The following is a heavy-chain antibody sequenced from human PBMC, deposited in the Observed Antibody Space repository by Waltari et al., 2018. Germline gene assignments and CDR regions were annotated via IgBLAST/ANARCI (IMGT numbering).Heavy chain of an antibody. CDR1: GFPFNTYS. J-gene: IGHJ4*02. CDR3: ARVGGAALTEGFDY. D-gene: IGHD7-27*01. Sequence: EVQLVQSGGDLVQPGGSLGLDCAASGFPFNTYSMAWVRQAPGKGLEWFSYITSRSSPIYYAASVRGRFTTSRDNAKNSLYLQMNSLRVEDTAVYYCARVGGAALTEGFDYWGQGTLVTVAS. V-gene: IGHV3-48*01. CDR2: ITSRSSPI.